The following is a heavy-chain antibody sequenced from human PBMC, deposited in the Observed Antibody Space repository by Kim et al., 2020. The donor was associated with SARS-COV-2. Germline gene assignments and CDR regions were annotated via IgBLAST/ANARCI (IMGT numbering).Heavy chain of an antibody. CDR3: AKDRPSADGSFDY. Sequence: GGSLRLFCEASGFTFHSYSMNWVRQAPGKGLEWVSSIDSTGTYINYADSVKGRFTISRDNAKNSLYLQMNSLRAGDTAVYYCAKDRPSADGSFDYWGQGTQVTVSS. CDR2: IDSTGTYI. D-gene: IGHD3-10*01. J-gene: IGHJ4*02. V-gene: IGHV3-21*01. CDR1: GFTFHSYS.